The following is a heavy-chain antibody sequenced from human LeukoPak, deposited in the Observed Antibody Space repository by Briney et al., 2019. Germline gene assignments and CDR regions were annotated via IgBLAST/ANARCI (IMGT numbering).Heavy chain of an antibody. V-gene: IGHV3-48*03. CDR3: GRRYYYYMDV. CDR2: ISSSGSTI. Sequence: GGSLRLSCAASGFTFSSYEMNWVRQAPGKGLEWVSYISSSGSTIYYADSVKGRFTISRDNAKNSLYPQMNSLRAEDTAVYYCGRRYYYYMDVWGKGTTVTVSS. CDR1: GFTFSSYE. D-gene: IGHD1-14*01. J-gene: IGHJ6*03.